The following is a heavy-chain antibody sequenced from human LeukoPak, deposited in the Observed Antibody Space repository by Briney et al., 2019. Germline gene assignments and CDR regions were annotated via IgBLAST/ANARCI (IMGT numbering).Heavy chain of an antibody. CDR1: GGSISSYY. Sequence: SETLSLTCTVSGGSISSYYWSWIRQPPGKGLEWIGYIYYSGTTNYNPSLKSRVTISIDTSKNQFSLKLSSVTAADTAVYYCARQSGGSYYYYGMDVWGQGTTVTASS. D-gene: IGHD3-10*01. V-gene: IGHV4-59*08. CDR3: ARQSGGSYYYYGMDV. CDR2: IYYSGTT. J-gene: IGHJ6*02.